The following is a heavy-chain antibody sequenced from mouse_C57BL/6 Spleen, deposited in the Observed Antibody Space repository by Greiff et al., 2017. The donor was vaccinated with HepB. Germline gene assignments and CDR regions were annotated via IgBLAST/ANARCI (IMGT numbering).Heavy chain of an antibody. V-gene: IGHV5-9-1*02. CDR3: TIGEGYDYDQAWFAY. CDR1: GFTFSNYA. Sequence: EVQLVESGEGLVKPGGSLKLSCAASGFTFSNYAMSWVRQIPEKRLEWVAYISSGGDYIYYADTVKGRFTIYRDNARNTLYLQMSSMTAEDTAMYFCTIGEGYDYDQAWFAYWGQGTLVTVSA. D-gene: IGHD2-4*01. J-gene: IGHJ3*01. CDR2: ISSGGDYI.